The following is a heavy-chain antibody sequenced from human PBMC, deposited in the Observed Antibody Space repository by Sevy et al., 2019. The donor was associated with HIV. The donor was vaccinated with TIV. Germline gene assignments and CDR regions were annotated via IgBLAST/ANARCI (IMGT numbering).Heavy chain of an antibody. J-gene: IGHJ4*02. Sequence: RGSLRLSCAASGFTFSSYGMHWVRQAPGKGLEWVAVISYDGSNKYYADSVKGRFTISRDNSKNTLYLQMNSLRAEDTAVYYCAKDTVAYCGGDCYLPDYWGQGTLVTVSS. CDR2: ISYDGSNK. V-gene: IGHV3-30*18. CDR1: GFTFSSYG. D-gene: IGHD2-21*02. CDR3: AKDTVAYCGGDCYLPDY.